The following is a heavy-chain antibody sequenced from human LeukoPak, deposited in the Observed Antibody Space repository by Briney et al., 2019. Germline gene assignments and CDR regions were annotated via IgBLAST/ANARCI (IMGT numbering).Heavy chain of an antibody. CDR3: AKIHLGYSSGWYYIAY. Sequence: PGGSLRLSCAASGFTVSSNYMSWVRHAPREGREWGSVIYSGGSTYYADSVKGRFTISRDNSKNTLYLQMRSLRVEDTAVYYCAKIHLGYSSGWYYIAYWGQGTLVTVSS. CDR2: IYSGGST. V-gene: IGHV3-53*01. D-gene: IGHD6-19*01. J-gene: IGHJ4*02. CDR1: GFTVSSNY.